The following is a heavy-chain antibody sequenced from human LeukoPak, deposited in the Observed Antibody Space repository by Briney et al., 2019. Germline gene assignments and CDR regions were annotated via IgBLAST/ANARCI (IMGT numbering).Heavy chain of an antibody. V-gene: IGHV4-61*02. Sequence: SQTLSLTCTVSGGPLSSRSYYWSWIRQPAGKGLEWIGRIYTSRRTNYNPPLNSRVTISVDTSKNQFSLKLSSVTAADTAVYYCAGHVVAFHDAFDIWGQGTMVTVSS. J-gene: IGHJ3*02. CDR3: AGHVVAFHDAFDI. D-gene: IGHD2-15*01. CDR2: IYTSRRT. CDR1: GGPLSSRSYY.